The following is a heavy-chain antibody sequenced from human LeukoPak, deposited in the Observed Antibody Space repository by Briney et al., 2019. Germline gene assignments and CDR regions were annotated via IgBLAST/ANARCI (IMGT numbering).Heavy chain of an antibody. CDR2: IYCDGSKT. V-gene: IGHV5-51*01. Sequence: GESLKISCQTSGYTFTEYWIGWVRQMPGKGLEWMGIIYCDGSKTTYSPSFQSQVTISADKTISTVYLQWSSLKVSDTAIYYCARRGRGDWFDPWGQGTLVTVSS. J-gene: IGHJ5*02. D-gene: IGHD1-26*01. CDR3: ARRGRGDWFDP. CDR1: GYTFTEYW.